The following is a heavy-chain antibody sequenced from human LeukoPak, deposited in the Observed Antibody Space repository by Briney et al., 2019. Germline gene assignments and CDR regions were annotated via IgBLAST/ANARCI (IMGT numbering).Heavy chain of an antibody. CDR1: GGSIDTYY. CDR2: IYYSGST. J-gene: IGHJ4*02. CDR3: ARGTVLGKYDRNLDY. D-gene: IGHD3-9*01. V-gene: IGHV4-59*01. Sequence: PSETLSLICTVSGGSIDTYYWSWIRQPPGKGLEWIGYIYYSGSTKYNPSLNSRVTISVDTSKNQFSLKLSSVTTADTAVYYCARGTVLGKYDRNLDYWGQGTLVTVSS.